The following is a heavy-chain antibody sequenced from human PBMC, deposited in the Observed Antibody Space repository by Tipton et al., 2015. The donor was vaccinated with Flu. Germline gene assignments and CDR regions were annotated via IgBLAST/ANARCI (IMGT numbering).Heavy chain of an antibody. J-gene: IGHJ3*02. V-gene: IGHV1-18*04. CDR3: ARDSDGDYERLYYDAFDI. Sequence: QSGPEVKKPGASVKVSCKASGYTFTSYGISWVRQAPGQGLEWMGWISAYNGNTNYAQKLQGRVTMTTDTSTSTAYMELRSLRSDDTAVYYCARDSDGDYERLYYDAFDIWGQGTMVTVSS. CDR1: GYTFTSYG. CDR2: ISAYNGNT. D-gene: IGHD4-17*01.